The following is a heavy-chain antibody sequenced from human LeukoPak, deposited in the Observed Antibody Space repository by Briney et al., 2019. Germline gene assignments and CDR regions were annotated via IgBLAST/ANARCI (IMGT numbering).Heavy chain of an antibody. J-gene: IGHJ4*02. CDR3: ARSLDTAMVGY. V-gene: IGHV4-39*01. D-gene: IGHD5-18*01. Sequence: SETLSLTCTVSGGSISSSSYYWGWIRQPPGKGREWIGSIYYSGSTYYNPSLKSRVTISVDTSKNQFSLKLSSVTAADTAVYYRARSLDTAMVGYWGQGTLITVSS. CDR2: IYYSGST. CDR1: GGSISSSSYY.